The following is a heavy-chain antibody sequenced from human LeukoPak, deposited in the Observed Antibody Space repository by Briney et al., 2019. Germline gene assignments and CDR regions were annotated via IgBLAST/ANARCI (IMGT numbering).Heavy chain of an antibody. V-gene: IGHV1-18*01. CDR3: ARDYPRRFFADHTSDY. CDR1: GYTFTSYG. D-gene: IGHD3-3*01. Sequence: ASVTVSCTASGYTFTSYGISWVRQAPGQGLEWMGWISAYNGNTNYAQELQGRVTMTTDTSTSTAYMELRSLRSDDTAVYYCARDYPRRFFADHTSDYWGQGTLVTVSS. J-gene: IGHJ4*02. CDR2: ISAYNGNT.